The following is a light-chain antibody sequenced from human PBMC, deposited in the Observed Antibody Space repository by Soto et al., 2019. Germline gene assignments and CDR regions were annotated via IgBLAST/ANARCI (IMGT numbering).Light chain of an antibody. CDR1: QSITNS. J-gene: IGKJ3*01. Sequence: DIQMTQSPSSLSASVGDRVTITCRASQSITNSLNWYQHKPGKAPTLVVYAASSLQSGVPSRFSGSGSATDVTLTISSLQPEDFATYFGQQGHSMPFTFGPGTKVDIK. CDR3: QQGHSMPFT. CDR2: AAS. V-gene: IGKV1-39*01.